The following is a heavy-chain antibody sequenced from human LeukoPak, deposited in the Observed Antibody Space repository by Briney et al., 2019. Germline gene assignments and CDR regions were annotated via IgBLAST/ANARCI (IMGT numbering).Heavy chain of an antibody. CDR1: GFTLTSDS. CDR3: ARAALPPYYFDY. D-gene: IGHD6-25*01. Sequence: GGSLRLSCAASGFTLTSDSMNWVRQAPGKGLEWISYISSGATTTYYADSVKGRFTISRDNSKNTLYLQMNSLRAEDTAVYYCARAALPPYYFDYWGQGTLVTVSS. CDR2: ISSGATTT. V-gene: IGHV3-48*01. J-gene: IGHJ4*02.